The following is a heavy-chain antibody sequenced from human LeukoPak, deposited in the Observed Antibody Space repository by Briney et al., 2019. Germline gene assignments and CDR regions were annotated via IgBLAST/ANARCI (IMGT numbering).Heavy chain of an antibody. CDR1: GYTFTSYD. CDR2: MNPNSGNT. Sequence: GASVKVSCKASGYTFTSYDINWVRQATGQGLERMGWMNPNSGNTGYAQKFQGRVTMTRNTSISTAYMELSSLRSEDAAVYYCARVAPLRVYVEYYFDYWGQGTLVTVSS. V-gene: IGHV1-8*01. CDR3: ARVAPLRVYVEYYFDY. D-gene: IGHD5/OR15-5a*01. J-gene: IGHJ4*02.